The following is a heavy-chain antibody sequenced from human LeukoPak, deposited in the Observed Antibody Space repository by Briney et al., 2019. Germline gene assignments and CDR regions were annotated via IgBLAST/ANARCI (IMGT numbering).Heavy chain of an antibody. Sequence: PSETLSLTCTVSGGSISSYYWSWIRQPPGKGLEWIGYIYYSGSTNYNPSLKSRVTISVDTSKNQFSLKLSSVTAADTAVYYCARDLPLAYWGQGTLVTVSS. J-gene: IGHJ4*02. CDR2: IYYSGST. D-gene: IGHD5-12*01. CDR1: GGSISSYY. CDR3: ARDLPLAY. V-gene: IGHV4-59*01.